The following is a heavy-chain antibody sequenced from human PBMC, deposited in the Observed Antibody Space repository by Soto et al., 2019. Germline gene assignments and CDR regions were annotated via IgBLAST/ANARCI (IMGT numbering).Heavy chain of an antibody. CDR3: AMLCLRVRSPPRSTLFPIAT. J-gene: IGHJ2*01. Sequence: ASVKVSCKASGYTFTGYYIHWVRQAPGQGLEWMGWINPNTGGTKYAQKFQGWVTMTRDTSISTAYMELSRLTSDDMDVYYCAMLCLRVRSPPRSTLFPIATWGR. CDR1: GYTFTGYY. D-gene: IGHD1-26*01. V-gene: IGHV1-2*04. CDR2: INPNTGGT.